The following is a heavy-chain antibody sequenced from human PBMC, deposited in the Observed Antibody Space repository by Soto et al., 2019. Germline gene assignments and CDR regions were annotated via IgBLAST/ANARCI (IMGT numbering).Heavy chain of an antibody. D-gene: IGHD6-19*01. J-gene: IGHJ4*02. CDR3: ATRNGWYKD. CDR1: GFIFSNYA. V-gene: IGHV3-23*01. Sequence: GESLKISCAASGFIFSNYAMSWVRQAPGKGLEWISTINQSGNSTHYTDSVKGRFTISRDKSKNTLYLQMNSLRGEDTATYYCATRNGWYKDWGQGSLVTVSS. CDR2: INQSGNST.